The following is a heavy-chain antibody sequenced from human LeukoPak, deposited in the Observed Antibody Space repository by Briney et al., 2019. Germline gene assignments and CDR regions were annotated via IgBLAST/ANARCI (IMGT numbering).Heavy chain of an antibody. J-gene: IGHJ4*02. Sequence: GGSLRLSCAASGFTFSSYSMNWVRQAPGKGLKWVSHITASGTAMFYADSAKGRFTISRDNAKNSLYLQMNSLRDEDTAVYYCASSGSYRFDYWGQGTLVTVSS. CDR3: ASSGSYRFDY. CDR2: ITASGTAM. CDR1: GFTFSSYS. D-gene: IGHD1-26*01. V-gene: IGHV3-48*02.